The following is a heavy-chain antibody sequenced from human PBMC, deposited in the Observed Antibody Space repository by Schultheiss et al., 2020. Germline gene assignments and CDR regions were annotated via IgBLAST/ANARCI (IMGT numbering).Heavy chain of an antibody. CDR2: IYYSGST. Sequence: SETLSLTCTVSGGSISSYYWRWIRQPPGKGLEWIGSIYYSGSTYYNPSLKSRVTISVDTSKNQFSLKLSSVTAADTAVYYCARDQERYYDFWSGYSRGMDVWGQGTTVTVSS. V-gene: IGHV4-59*12. CDR3: ARDQERYYDFWSGYSRGMDV. CDR1: GGSISSYY. J-gene: IGHJ6*02. D-gene: IGHD3-3*01.